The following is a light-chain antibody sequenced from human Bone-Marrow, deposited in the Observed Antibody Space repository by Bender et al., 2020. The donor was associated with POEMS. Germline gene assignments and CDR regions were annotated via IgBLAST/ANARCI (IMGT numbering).Light chain of an antibody. CDR3: CAYTSTTTYV. Sequence: QSALTQPASVSGSPGQSIAISCTGTDSDVGHFDLVSWYQQHPGKAPKLIIYEVAKPPSGISSRFSGSKSGNSASLTISGLHSEDEAYYFCCAYTSTTTYVFGTGTNVAVL. CDR2: EVA. CDR1: DSDVGHFDL. J-gene: IGLJ1*01. V-gene: IGLV2-23*02.